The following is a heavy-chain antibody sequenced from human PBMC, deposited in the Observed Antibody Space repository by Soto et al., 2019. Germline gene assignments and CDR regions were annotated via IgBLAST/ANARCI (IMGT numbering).Heavy chain of an antibody. CDR2: IGYDGSNK. J-gene: IGHJ5*02. D-gene: IGHD3-3*01. V-gene: IGHV3-30*18. CDR3: AKGQPYDFWSGPLGDP. CDR1: GFTFSTYV. Sequence: GGSLRLSCVVSGFTFSTYVMHWVRQAPGEGLEWVAVIGYDGSNKYYADSVKGRFTISRDNSKNTLYLQMNSLRAEDTAVYYCAKGQPYDFWSGPLGDPWGQGTLVTVSS.